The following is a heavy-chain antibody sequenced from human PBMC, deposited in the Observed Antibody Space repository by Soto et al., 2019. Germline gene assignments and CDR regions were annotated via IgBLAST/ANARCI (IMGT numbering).Heavy chain of an antibody. D-gene: IGHD2-2*01. Sequence: SETLSLTCTVSGGSISSSSYYWGWIRQPPGKGLEWIGSIYYSGSTYYNPSLKSRVTISVDTSKNQFSLKLSSVTAADTAVYYCARLAPAAATTGDYYYYMDVWGKGTTVTVSS. CDR1: GGSISSSSYY. CDR3: ARLAPAAATTGDYYYYMDV. V-gene: IGHV4-39*01. J-gene: IGHJ6*03. CDR2: IYYSGST.